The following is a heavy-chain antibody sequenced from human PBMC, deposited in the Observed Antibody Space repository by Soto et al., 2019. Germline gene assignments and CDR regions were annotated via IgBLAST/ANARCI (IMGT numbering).Heavy chain of an antibody. J-gene: IGHJ4*02. V-gene: IGHV1-69*13. CDR1: GGTFSSYA. CDR2: IIPIFGTA. CDR3: AIGYCSGGSCYGIDY. Sequence: ASVKVSCKASGGTFSSYAISWVRQAPGQGLEWMGGIIPIFGTANYAQKFQGRVTITADESTSTAYMELSSLRSEDTAVYYCAIGYCSGGSCYGIDYWGQGTLVTVSS. D-gene: IGHD2-15*01.